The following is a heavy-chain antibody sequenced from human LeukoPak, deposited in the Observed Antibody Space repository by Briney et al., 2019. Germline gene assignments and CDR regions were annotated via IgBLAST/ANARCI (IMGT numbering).Heavy chain of an antibody. V-gene: IGHV3-7*03. CDR1: GFTSSSSW. CDR2: IKQDGSEK. D-gene: IGHD2-15*01. Sequence: GGSLRLSCAVSGFTSSSSWMSWVRQAPGKGLEWVANIKQDGSEKYYVDSVKGRFTISRDNAKNSLYLQMNRLRAEDTAVYYCARAPYCVGGSCRFDYWGQGTLVTVSS. J-gene: IGHJ4*02. CDR3: ARAPYCVGGSCRFDY.